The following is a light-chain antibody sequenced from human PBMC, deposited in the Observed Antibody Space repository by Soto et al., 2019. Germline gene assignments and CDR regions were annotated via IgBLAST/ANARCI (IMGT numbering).Light chain of an antibody. V-gene: IGKV3-15*01. J-gene: IGKJ1*01. CDR3: QQYNNWPLWT. Sequence: EIVMTQSPATLSVSPGERATLSCRASQSVSSNLAWYLQKPGQTPRLLVYGASTRATGIPARFSGSRSGTEFTLTISSLQSEDFAVYYCQQYNNWPLWTVGQGTKVEIK. CDR2: GAS. CDR1: QSVSSN.